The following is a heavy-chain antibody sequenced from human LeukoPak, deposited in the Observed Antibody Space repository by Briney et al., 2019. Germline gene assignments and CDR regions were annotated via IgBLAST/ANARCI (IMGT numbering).Heavy chain of an antibody. CDR1: GGSISSGSYY. Sequence: SETLSLSCTVSGGSISSGSYYWSWIRRPAGKGLEWIGRIYTSGSTNYNPSLKSRVTISVDTSKNQFSLKLSSVTAADTAVYYCAGYYGSGSLFYFDYWGQGTLVTVSS. D-gene: IGHD3-10*01. V-gene: IGHV4-61*02. CDR3: AGYYGSGSLFYFDY. J-gene: IGHJ4*02. CDR2: IYTSGST.